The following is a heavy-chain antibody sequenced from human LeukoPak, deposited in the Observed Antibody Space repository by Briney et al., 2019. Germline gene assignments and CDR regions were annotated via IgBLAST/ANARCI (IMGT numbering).Heavy chain of an antibody. D-gene: IGHD1-14*01. J-gene: IGHJ4*02. Sequence: GGSLRLSCAASGFTFSSHTMNWVRQAPGKGLECVSSISGSDGTTYYADSLKGRFTISRDNSKNTLYLQMNSLRAEDTAVYYCAKGYNWGQGTLVTVSS. V-gene: IGHV3-23*01. CDR2: ISGSDGTT. CDR1: GFTFSSHT. CDR3: AKGYN.